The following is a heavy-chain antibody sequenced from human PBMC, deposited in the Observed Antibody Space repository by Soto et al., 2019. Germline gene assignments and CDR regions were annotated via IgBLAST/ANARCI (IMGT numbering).Heavy chain of an antibody. V-gene: IGHV2-5*02. CDR3: AHREGYGRLDY. D-gene: IGHD5-12*01. J-gene: IGHJ4*02. Sequence: QITLKESGPTLVKPTQTLTLTCTFSGFSLSTSGVGVGWIRQPPGKALEWLAIIYGDDSKRYSPSLKSRLTITKDTSKTQVVLTMTNTDFVDTGTYYCAHREGYGRLDYWGQGILVTVSS. CDR1: GFSLSTSGVG. CDR2: IYGDDSK.